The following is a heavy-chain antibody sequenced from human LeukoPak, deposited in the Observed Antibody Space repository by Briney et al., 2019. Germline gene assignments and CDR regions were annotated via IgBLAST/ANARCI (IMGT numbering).Heavy chain of an antibody. Sequence: GGSLRLSCAASGFTFSSSWMHWVRQAPGKGLVWVSRIKTDGTVTTDADSVKGRFTISRDNAKNTLYLQMNSLRVEDTAVYYCVRGPNSSSWYGSEYFQHWGQGTLVTVSS. CDR3: VRGPNSSSWYGSEYFQH. D-gene: IGHD6-13*01. J-gene: IGHJ1*01. CDR2: IKTDGTVT. CDR1: GFTFSSSW. V-gene: IGHV3-74*01.